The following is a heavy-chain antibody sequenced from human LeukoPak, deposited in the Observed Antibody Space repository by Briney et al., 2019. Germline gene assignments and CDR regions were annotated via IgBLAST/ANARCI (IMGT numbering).Heavy chain of an antibody. CDR1: GGSVSSGSFY. CDR3: ARLWSGYSDRTKLDY. D-gene: IGHD3-3*01. V-gene: IGHV4-61*01. Sequence: SETLSLTCTVSGGSVSSGSFYWSWIRQPPGKGLEWIGYISYSGSTNYNPSLKSRLTISLDTSKNQFSLKLSSVTAADTAVYYCARLWSGYSDRTKLDYWGQGTLVTVSS. CDR2: ISYSGST. J-gene: IGHJ4*02.